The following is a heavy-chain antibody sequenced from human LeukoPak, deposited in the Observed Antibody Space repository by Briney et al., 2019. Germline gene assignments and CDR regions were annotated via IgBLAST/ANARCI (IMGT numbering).Heavy chain of an antibody. J-gene: IGHJ4*02. CDR2: IYTTGST. D-gene: IGHD1-26*01. CDR3: ARTRGNYNNFDS. CDR1: GGSISSGSYY. V-gene: IGHV4-61*02. Sequence: SETLSLTCTVSGGSISSGSYYWSWIRQPAGEGLEWIGRIYTTGSTNYNPSLKSRVTISVDTSKNQFSLNLSSVTAADTAVYFCARTRGNYNNFDSWGQGTLVTVSS.